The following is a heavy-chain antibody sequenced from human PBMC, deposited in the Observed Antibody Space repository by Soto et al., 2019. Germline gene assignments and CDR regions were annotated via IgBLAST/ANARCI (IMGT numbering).Heavy chain of an antibody. Sequence: SETLSLTCTVSGGSISSYYWGWIRQPPGKGLEWIGSIYYSGSTYNNPSLRSRVSMSIDTSKDQFSLKLKSVTAADTALYFCARQRTSVVTQAYFDVWGPGSLGTVSS. CDR2: IYYSGST. CDR3: ARQRTSVVTQAYFDV. D-gene: IGHD2-21*02. J-gene: IGHJ4*02. CDR1: GGSISSYY. V-gene: IGHV4-39*01.